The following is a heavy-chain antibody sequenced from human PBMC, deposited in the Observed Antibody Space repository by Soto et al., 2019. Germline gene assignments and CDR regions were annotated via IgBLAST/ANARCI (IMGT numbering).Heavy chain of an antibody. CDR1: GYTFSNYG. V-gene: IGHV1-3*01. J-gene: IGHJ4*02. CDR2: INAGNGNT. D-gene: IGHD2-2*01. Sequence: GASVKVSCKASGYTFSNYGIHWVRQAPGQRLDWMGLINAGNGNTKYSQNFQGRVTLTRDTSASTAYMELSSLRSEDTAVYYCASCPQNCITTSPCCLFFDYWGQGTLVTVSS. CDR3: ASCPQNCITTSPCCLFFDY.